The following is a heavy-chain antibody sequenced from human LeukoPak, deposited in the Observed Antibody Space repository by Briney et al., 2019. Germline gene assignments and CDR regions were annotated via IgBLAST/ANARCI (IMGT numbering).Heavy chain of an antibody. CDR3: AREYSSGWYSNWFDP. J-gene: IGHJ5*02. V-gene: IGHV4-59*01. CDR2: IYYSGST. Sequence: SETLSLTCTVSGGSISNYYWSWIRQPPGKGLEWIGYIYYSGSTNYNPSLKSRVTISVDTSKNQFSLKLSSVTAADTAVYYCAREYSSGWYSNWFDPWGQGTLVTVSS. D-gene: IGHD6-19*01. CDR1: GGSISNYY.